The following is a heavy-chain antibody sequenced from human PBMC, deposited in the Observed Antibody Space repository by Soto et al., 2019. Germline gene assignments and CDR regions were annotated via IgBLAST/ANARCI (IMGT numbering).Heavy chain of an antibody. V-gene: IGHV1-69*01. CDR2: VIPIFGTP. CDR1: GGTFSTYA. Sequence: QVQLVQSGAEVKKPGSSVKVSCKAPGGTFSTYAISWVRQAPGQGLEWMGGVIPIFGTPKYAQKIQGRVTITADESTSTGYMELRSLRSEDTAVYYCARSQGSSSSLDIYYYYYYGMDVWGQGTTVTVSS. CDR3: ARSQGSSSSLDIYYYYYYGMDV. D-gene: IGHD2-2*01. J-gene: IGHJ6*02.